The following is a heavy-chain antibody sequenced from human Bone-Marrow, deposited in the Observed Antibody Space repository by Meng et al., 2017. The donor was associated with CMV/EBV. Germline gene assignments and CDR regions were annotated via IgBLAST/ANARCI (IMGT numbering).Heavy chain of an antibody. Sequence: SGYTFTSFGISWVRQAPGQGLEWMGWISAYNGNTHYVQKVQGRVTMTTDISASTAYMELRSLRSDDTAVYYCVRDLGQQPLFVFFDYWGQGTLVTVSS. V-gene: IGHV1-18*01. CDR2: ISAYNGNT. CDR1: GYTFTSFG. J-gene: IGHJ4*02. CDR3: VRDLGQQPLFVFFDY. D-gene: IGHD6-13*01.